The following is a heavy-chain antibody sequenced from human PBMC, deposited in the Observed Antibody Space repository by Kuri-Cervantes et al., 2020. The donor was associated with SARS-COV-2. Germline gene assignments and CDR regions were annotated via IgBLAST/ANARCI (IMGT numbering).Heavy chain of an antibody. J-gene: IGHJ5*02. CDR3: ARASSYTITIFGVAPFDP. CDR1: GYTFTGYD. D-gene: IGHD3-3*01. CDR2: MNPNSGNT. Sequence: ASVKVSCKASGYTFTGYDINWVRQATGQGLEWMGGMNPNSGNTGYAQKFQGRVTITRNTSISTAYMELSSLRSEDTAVYYCARASSYTITIFGVAPFDPWGQGTLVTVSS. V-gene: IGHV1-8*03.